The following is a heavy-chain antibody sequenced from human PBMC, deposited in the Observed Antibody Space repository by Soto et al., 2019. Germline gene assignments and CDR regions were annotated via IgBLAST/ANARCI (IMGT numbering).Heavy chain of an antibody. V-gene: IGHV3-23*01. D-gene: IGHD3-10*01. J-gene: IGHJ4*02. Sequence: EVQLLESGGGLVQPGGSLRLSCAASVFTFSSYAMTWVRQAPGKGLEWVSAMSGNGGGTYYADSVKGRFTISRDYSKNTVYLQINSLRAEDTAVYYCAKVATLITMVRGVYFDHWGQGTLVTVSA. CDR2: MSGNGGGT. CDR3: AKVATLITMVRGVYFDH. CDR1: VFTFSSYA.